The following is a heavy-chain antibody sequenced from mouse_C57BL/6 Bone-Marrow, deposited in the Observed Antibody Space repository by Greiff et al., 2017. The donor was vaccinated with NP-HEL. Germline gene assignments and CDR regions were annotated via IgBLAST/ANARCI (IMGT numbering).Heavy chain of an antibody. Sequence: VQLQQPGAELVRPGSSVQLSCKASGYTFTSYWMDWVKQRPGQGLEWIGNIYPSDSETHYNQKFKDKATLTVDKSSSTAYMQLSSLTSEDSAVYYCARASSSYWYFDVWGTGTTVTVSS. V-gene: IGHV1-61*01. CDR3: ARASSSYWYFDV. J-gene: IGHJ1*03. D-gene: IGHD1-3*01. CDR2: IYPSDSET. CDR1: GYTFTSYW.